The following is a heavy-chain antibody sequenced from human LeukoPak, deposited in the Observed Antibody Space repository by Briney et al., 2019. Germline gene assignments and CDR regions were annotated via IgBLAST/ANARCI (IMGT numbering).Heavy chain of an antibody. Sequence: SETLSLTCTVSGGSISSGSYYWSWIRQPAGKGLEWIGRIYTSGSTNYNPSLKSRVTISVDTSKNQFSLKLSSVTAADTAVYYCASSGDSSGYYYSLLDYWGQGTLVTVSS. CDR3: ASSGDSSGYYYSLLDY. J-gene: IGHJ4*02. D-gene: IGHD3-22*01. CDR1: GGSISSGSYY. CDR2: IYTSGST. V-gene: IGHV4-61*02.